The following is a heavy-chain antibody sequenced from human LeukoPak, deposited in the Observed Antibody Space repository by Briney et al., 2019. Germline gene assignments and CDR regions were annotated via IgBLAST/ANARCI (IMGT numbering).Heavy chain of an antibody. CDR2: IYYNGNT. V-gene: IGHV4-59*01. CDR1: GASISSSY. Sequence: SETLSLTCTVSGASISSSYWSWIRQPPGKRLEWIGYIYYNGNTNSNPSLKSRVTISADTSKNRFSLKLSSVTAADTAIYYCVRGNYDNRGYSNAFDIWGQGTMATVSS. CDR3: VRGNYDNRGYSNAFDI. D-gene: IGHD3-22*01. J-gene: IGHJ3*02.